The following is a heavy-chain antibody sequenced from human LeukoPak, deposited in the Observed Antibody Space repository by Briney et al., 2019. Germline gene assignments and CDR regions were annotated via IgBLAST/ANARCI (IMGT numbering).Heavy chain of an antibody. J-gene: IGHJ6*03. V-gene: IGHV3-64*02. CDR3: ARVKMGATVSDYYYYYMDV. D-gene: IGHD1-26*01. Sequence: GGSLRLSCAASGFIFSDYTTHWVRQAPGKRLQSVSAITSNGAYTHYADSVQGRFTISRDNSRNAVFLQMGGLRIEDMAVYYCARVKMGATVSDYYYYYMDVWGKGTTVTVSS. CDR1: GFIFSDYT. CDR2: ITSNGAYT.